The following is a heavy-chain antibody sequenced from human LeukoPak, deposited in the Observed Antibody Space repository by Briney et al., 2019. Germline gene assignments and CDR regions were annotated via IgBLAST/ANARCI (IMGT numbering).Heavy chain of an antibody. Sequence: ASVKVSCKVSGYTFTELSMHWVRQAPGKGLEWMGGFDPEDGETIYAQKFQGRVTMTEDTSTDTAYMELSSLRSEDTAVYYCATGSGSYYENWFDPWGQGTLVTVSS. CDR2: FDPEDGET. J-gene: IGHJ5*02. CDR1: GYTFTELS. CDR3: ATGSGSYYENWFDP. V-gene: IGHV1-24*01. D-gene: IGHD1-26*01.